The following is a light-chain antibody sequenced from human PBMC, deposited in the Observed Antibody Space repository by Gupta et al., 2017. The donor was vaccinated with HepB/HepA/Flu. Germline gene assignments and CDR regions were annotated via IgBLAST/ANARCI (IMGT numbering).Light chain of an antibody. CDR3: NSRDSSGNHWV. Sequence: SSELTQDPAVSVALGQTVRITCQGDSLRSYYASWYQQKPGQAPVLVIYGKNNRPSGIPDRFSGSSSRNTASLTIPGAPAEDEADYYCNSRDSSGNHWVFGGGTKLTGL. CDR2: GKN. J-gene: IGLJ3*02. V-gene: IGLV3-19*01. CDR1: SLRSYY.